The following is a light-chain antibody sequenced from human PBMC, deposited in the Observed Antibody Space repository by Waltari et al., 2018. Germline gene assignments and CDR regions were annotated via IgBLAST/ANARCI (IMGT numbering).Light chain of an antibody. CDR3: MQGTHWPWT. CDR2: QGS. Sequence: DVVMTQSPTSLPFSLGQPASISCRSSQSLVPSDGTNYLSWFHQRPGQSPRRLFYQGSSRDVGVPARFGATGSGSDFTLEISRVEAEDVGIYFCMQGTHWPWTFGRGTKVEV. V-gene: IGKV2-30*02. J-gene: IGKJ1*01. CDR1: QSLVPSDGTNY.